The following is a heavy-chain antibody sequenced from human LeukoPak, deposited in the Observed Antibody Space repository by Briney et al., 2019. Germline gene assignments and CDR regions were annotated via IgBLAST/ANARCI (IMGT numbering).Heavy chain of an antibody. CDR3: AKGRMAQPELWGMDV. Sequence: GGSLRLSCAASGFTFSSYAMSWVRQAPGKGLEWVSSISGSGGSTYYADSVKGRFTISRDNSKNTLYLQMNSLRAEDTAVYYCAKGRMAQPELWGMDVWGQGTTVTVSS. D-gene: IGHD1-14*01. CDR2: ISGSGGST. J-gene: IGHJ6*02. CDR1: GFTFSSYA. V-gene: IGHV3-23*01.